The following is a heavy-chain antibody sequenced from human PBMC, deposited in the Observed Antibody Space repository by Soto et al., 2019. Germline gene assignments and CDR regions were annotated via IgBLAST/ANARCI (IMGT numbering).Heavy chain of an antibody. J-gene: IGHJ2*01. CDR1: GFTFSSYA. CDR2: ISGSGGST. Sequence: GGSLRLSCAASGFTFSSYAMSWVRQAPGKGLEWVSAISGSGGSTYYADSVKGRFTISRDNSKNTLYLQMNSLRAEDTAVYYCANPPGEYSSWDWYFDLWGRGTLVTVSS. V-gene: IGHV3-23*01. CDR3: ANPPGEYSSWDWYFDL. D-gene: IGHD6-6*01.